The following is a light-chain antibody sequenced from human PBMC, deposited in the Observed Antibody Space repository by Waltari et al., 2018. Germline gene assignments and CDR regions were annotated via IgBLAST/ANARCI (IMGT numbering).Light chain of an antibody. CDR3: SSYTSSDTVI. CDR1: SSDVGDYNF. V-gene: IGLV2-14*01. CDR2: EVS. Sequence: QSALTQPASVSGSPGQSITISCTGTSSDVGDYNFVSWYQQHPGKAPKLMIYEVSKRPSGVSNRFSGSKSGNTASLTISGLQTEDEADYYCSSYTSSDTVIFGGGTKLAVL. J-gene: IGLJ2*01.